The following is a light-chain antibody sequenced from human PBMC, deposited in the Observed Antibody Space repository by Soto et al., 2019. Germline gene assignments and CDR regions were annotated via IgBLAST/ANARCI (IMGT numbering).Light chain of an antibody. CDR3: QQYGGSLT. V-gene: IGKV1-5*03. CDR2: KAS. CDR1: QSISSW. Sequence: DIQMTQSPSTLSASVGDRVTITCRASQSISSWLAWYQQKPGKAPKLLIYKASSLESGVPSRFSGSGSGTDFTLTISRLEPEDFAVYYCQQYGGSLTFGGGTKVDIK. J-gene: IGKJ4*01.